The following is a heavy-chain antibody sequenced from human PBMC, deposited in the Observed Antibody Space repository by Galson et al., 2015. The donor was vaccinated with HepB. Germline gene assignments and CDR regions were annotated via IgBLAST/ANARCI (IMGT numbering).Heavy chain of an antibody. Sequence: SLRLSCAASGFTFSGSGIHWVRQAPGKGLEWVGRIRNGANYYATAYAPSVRGRVTVSRDDLKSTAYLQMYSLTPEDTAVYYCTRPGYGSSWFLDYTHCVDVWGQGTAVIVS. CDR1: GFTFSGSG. J-gene: IGHJ6*02. D-gene: IGHD3/OR15-3a*01. V-gene: IGHV3-73*01. CDR3: TRPGYGSSWFLDYTHCVDV. CDR2: IRNGANYYAT.